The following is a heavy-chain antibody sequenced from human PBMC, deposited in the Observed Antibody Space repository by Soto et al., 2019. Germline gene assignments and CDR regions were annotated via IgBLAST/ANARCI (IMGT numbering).Heavy chain of an antibody. CDR1: GGSISSSSYY. D-gene: IGHD3-3*01. CDR3: ARGGVYDFWSGTTGGFDP. J-gene: IGHJ5*02. CDR2: IYYSGST. Sequence: QLQLQESGPGLVKPSETLSLTCTVSGGSISSSSYYWGWIRQPPGKGLEWIGRIYYSGSTYYNPSLKSRVTISVDTSKNQFSLKLSSVTAADTAVYYCARGGVYDFWSGTTGGFDPWGQGTLVTVSS. V-gene: IGHV4-39*01.